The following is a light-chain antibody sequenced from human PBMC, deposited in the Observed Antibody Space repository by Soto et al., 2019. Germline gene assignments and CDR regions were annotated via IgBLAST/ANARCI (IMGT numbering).Light chain of an antibody. CDR1: SSNIGNNY. V-gene: IGLV1-51*01. CDR2: DNE. Sequence: QSVLTQPPSVSAAPGQKVTISCSGSSSNIGNNYVSWYQQLPGTAPKLLIDDNEKRPSGIPDRFSGSKSGTSATLGITGLQTGDEADYYCGTWDSSLSAVVFGGGTKLTVL. J-gene: IGLJ2*01. CDR3: GTWDSSLSAVV.